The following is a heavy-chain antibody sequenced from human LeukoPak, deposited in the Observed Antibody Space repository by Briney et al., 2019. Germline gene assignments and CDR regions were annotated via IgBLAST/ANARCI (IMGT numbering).Heavy chain of an antibody. CDR3: TTENWGPTH. D-gene: IGHD3-16*01. CDR2: IKNKADGGTT. V-gene: IGHV3-15*07. CDR1: GLTFSAAW. Sequence: GGSLGLSCAASGLTFSAAWMNWVRQAPGKGLEWVGRIKNKADGGTTEYAAPVRGRFTVSRDDSNNTLYLQMNSLKTEDTAMYYCTTENWGPTHWGQGALVTVSS. J-gene: IGHJ4*02.